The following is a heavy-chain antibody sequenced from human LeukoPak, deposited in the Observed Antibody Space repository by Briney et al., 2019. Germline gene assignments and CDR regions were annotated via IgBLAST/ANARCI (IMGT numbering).Heavy chain of an antibody. J-gene: IGHJ4*02. CDR3: ARGFAYGDTGSFDY. D-gene: IGHD4-17*01. V-gene: IGHV4-59*01. CDR1: GGSISSYY. CDR2: IYYSGST. Sequence: SETLSLTCTVSGGSISSYYWSWVRQPPGKGVEWIGYIYYSGSTTYNTSLKRRVTISVDTSKHQFSLKLTSVTAADTAVYYCARGFAYGDTGSFDYWGQGTLVPVSS.